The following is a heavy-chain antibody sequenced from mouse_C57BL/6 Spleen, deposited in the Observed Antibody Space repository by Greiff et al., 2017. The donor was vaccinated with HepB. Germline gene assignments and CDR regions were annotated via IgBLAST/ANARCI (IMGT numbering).Heavy chain of an antibody. CDR2: IYPGDGDT. V-gene: IGHV1-80*01. CDR3: ARNAAQARFAY. J-gene: IGHJ3*01. Sequence: QVQLQQSGAELVKPGASVKISCKASGYAFSSYLMNWVKQRPGKGLEWIGQIYPGDGDTNYNGKFKGKATLTADKSSSTAYMQLSSLTSEDSAVYFCARNAAQARFAYWGQGTLVTVSA. D-gene: IGHD3-2*02. CDR1: GYAFSSYL.